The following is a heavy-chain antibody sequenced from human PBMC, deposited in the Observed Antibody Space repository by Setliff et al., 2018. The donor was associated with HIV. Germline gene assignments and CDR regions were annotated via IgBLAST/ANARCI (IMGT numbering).Heavy chain of an antibody. V-gene: IGHV4-4*09. Sequence: PSETLSLTCTVSGGSISGYHWNWLRQTPGKGLEWIGYIYTSRGTNYNHSLRTRVIIAVDTSNQFSLKLSSVTAADAAVYYCARSPSYRSSWEYYFDYWGQGILVTVSS. J-gene: IGHJ4*02. D-gene: IGHD6-13*01. CDR1: GGSISGYH. CDR3: ARSPSYRSSWEYYFDY. CDR2: IYTSRGT.